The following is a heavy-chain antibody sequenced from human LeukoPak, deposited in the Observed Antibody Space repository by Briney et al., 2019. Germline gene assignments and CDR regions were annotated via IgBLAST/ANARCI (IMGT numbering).Heavy chain of an antibody. V-gene: IGHV4-4*07. Sequence: SETLSLTCTVSGGSISSYYWSWIRQPAGKGLEWIGRIYSSGSTNYNPSLKSRVSLSVDTSRNQFSLKVNSVTAADTAVYYCVRMYSGTYGGIDYWGQGALVTVSS. CDR3: VRMYSGTYGGIDY. J-gene: IGHJ4*02. D-gene: IGHD1-26*01. CDR2: IYSSGST. CDR1: GGSISSYY.